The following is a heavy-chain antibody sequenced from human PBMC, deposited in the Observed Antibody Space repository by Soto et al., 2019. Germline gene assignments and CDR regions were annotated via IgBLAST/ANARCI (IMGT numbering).Heavy chain of an antibody. CDR2: ISGSGGST. CDR3: AKVEKAVTTYFDY. V-gene: IGHV3-23*01. J-gene: IGHJ4*02. D-gene: IGHD4-17*01. CDR1: GFTFSSYA. Sequence: EVQLLESGGGLVQPGGSLRLSCAASGFTFSSYAMSWVRQAPGKGLEWVSAISGSGGSTYYADSVKGRFTISRDNSKNTLYLQRNSLRAEDTAVYYCAKVEKAVTTYFDYWGQGTLVTVSS.